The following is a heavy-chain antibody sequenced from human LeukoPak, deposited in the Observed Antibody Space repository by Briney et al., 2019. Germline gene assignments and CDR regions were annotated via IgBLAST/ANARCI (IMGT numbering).Heavy chain of an antibody. CDR1: GFTVSSNY. Sequence: GGSLRLSCAASGFTVSSNYMTWVCQAPGKGLEWVSGIYSGGSTYYADSVKGRFTISRDNSKNTLFLQMNSLRAEDTAVYYCARNFALDYWGQGTLVTVSS. V-gene: IGHV3-53*01. CDR3: ARNFALDY. CDR2: IYSGGST. J-gene: IGHJ4*02.